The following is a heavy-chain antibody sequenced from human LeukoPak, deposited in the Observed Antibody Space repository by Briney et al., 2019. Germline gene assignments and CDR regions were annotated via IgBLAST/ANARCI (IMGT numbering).Heavy chain of an antibody. J-gene: IGHJ5*02. CDR2: IIPIFGTA. CDR1: GGTFSSYA. V-gene: IGHV1-69*06. Sequence: EASVKVSCKASGGTFSSYAISWVRQAPGQGLEWMGGIIPIFGTANYAQKFQGRVTITADKSTSTAYMGLSSLRSEDTAVYYCARSSSGFDFNNWFDPWGQGTLVTVSS. D-gene: IGHD5-12*01. CDR3: ARSSSGFDFNNWFDP.